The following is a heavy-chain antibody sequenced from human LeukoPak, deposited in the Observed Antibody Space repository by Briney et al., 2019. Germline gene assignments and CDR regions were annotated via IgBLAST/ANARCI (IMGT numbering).Heavy chain of an antibody. D-gene: IGHD3-10*02. CDR1: GFTFSSYW. J-gene: IGHJ6*04. CDR3: AELGITMIGGV. V-gene: IGHV3-74*01. Sequence: GGSLRLSCAGSGFTFSSYWMHWVRQAPGKGLVWVSRISTDASSTTYADSVKGRFTISRDNAKNSLYLQMNSLRAEDTAVYYCAELGITMIGGVWGKGTMVTISS. CDR2: ISTDASST.